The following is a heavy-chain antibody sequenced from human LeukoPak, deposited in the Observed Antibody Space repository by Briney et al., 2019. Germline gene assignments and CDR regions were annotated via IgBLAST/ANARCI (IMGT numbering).Heavy chain of an antibody. CDR1: GFTFSSYA. D-gene: IGHD1-26*01. CDR2: ISYDGSNK. J-gene: IGHJ4*02. V-gene: IGHV3-30-3*01. CDR3: ARTTPWGVGATEFDY. Sequence: GRSLRLSCAASGFTFSSYAMHWVRQAPGKGLEWVAVISYDGSNKYYADSVKGRFTISRDNAKNTLYLQMNSLRAEDTAVFYCARTTPWGVGATEFDYWGQGTLVTVSS.